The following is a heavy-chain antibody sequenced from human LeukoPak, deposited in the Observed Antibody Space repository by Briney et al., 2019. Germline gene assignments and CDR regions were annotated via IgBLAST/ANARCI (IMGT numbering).Heavy chain of an antibody. Sequence: GGSLRLSCAASGLTFSSYAMSWVRQAPGKGLEWVSAISGSGGSTYYADSVKGRFTISRDNSKNSLYLQMNSLRAEDTAVYYCAKADRVTMIVVVIASNPINYYFDYWGQGTLVTVSS. V-gene: IGHV3-23*01. CDR2: ISGSGGST. CDR1: GLTFSSYA. D-gene: IGHD3-22*01. CDR3: AKADRVTMIVVVIASNPINYYFDY. J-gene: IGHJ4*02.